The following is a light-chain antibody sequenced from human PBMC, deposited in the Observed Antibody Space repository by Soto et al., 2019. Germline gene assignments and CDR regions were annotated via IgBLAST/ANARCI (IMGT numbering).Light chain of an antibody. J-gene: IGLJ1*01. Sequence: SYELTQPPSVSVAPGQTARITCGGNNIGSKSVHWYQQKPGKAPVLVVYDDSDRPSGIPERFSGSNSGNTATLTIRRVEAGDEADYYCQVWDSSSDHYVFGTGTKVTVL. CDR2: DDS. V-gene: IGLV3-21*02. CDR1: NIGSKS. CDR3: QVWDSSSDHYV.